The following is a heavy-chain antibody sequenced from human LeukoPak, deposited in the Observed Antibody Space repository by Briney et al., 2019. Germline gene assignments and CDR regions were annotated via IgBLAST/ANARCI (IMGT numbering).Heavy chain of an antibody. Sequence: PGGSLRLSCAASGFTFSSYAMSWVRLAPGKGLEWVAVTSYDGSKQFYGNSVKGRFTVSRDNSKNTVYLEMNSLRLDDTAIYYCAKREAVTVTAKWDYLDHWGQGTLVTVSS. D-gene: IGHD6-19*01. V-gene: IGHV3-30*18. CDR2: TSYDGSKQ. CDR3: AKREAVTVTAKWDYLDH. J-gene: IGHJ4*02. CDR1: GFTFSSYA.